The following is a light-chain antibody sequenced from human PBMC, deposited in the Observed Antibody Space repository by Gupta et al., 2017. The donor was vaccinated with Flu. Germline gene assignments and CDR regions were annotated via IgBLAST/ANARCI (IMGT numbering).Light chain of an antibody. CDR2: EDN. V-gene: IGLV6-57*03. CDR1: SGSIADTY. J-gene: IGLJ2*01. CDR3: QSYDTNSHAV. Sequence: NFILTQPHSVSESPGKTVTISCTRSSGSIADTYVQWYQQRPGSAPTTVFFEDNNRPSRVPDRFSGSIDTSSNSASLTISGLKTEDEADYYCQSYDTNSHAVFGGGTKLTVL.